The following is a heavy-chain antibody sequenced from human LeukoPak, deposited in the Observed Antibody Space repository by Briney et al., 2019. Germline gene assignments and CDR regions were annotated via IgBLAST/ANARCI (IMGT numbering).Heavy chain of an antibody. Sequence: SETLSLTCTVSGGSISSGDYYWSWIRQPPGKGLEWIGYIYYSGSTYYNPSLKSRVTISVDTSKNQFSLKLSSVTAADTAVYYCARGSKAPRYCSSTSCHNWFDPWGQGTLVTVSS. V-gene: IGHV4-30-4*08. CDR1: GGSISSGDYY. CDR2: IYYSGST. J-gene: IGHJ5*02. D-gene: IGHD2-2*01. CDR3: ARGSKAPRYCSSTSCHNWFDP.